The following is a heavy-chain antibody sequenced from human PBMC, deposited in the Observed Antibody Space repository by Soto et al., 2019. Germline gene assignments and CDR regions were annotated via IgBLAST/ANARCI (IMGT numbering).Heavy chain of an antibody. CDR1: GFTFSSYG. V-gene: IGHV3-33*01. D-gene: IGHD3-22*01. J-gene: IGHJ6*02. CDR3: ARATYCYDSSGYSGYGLDV. CDR2: IWYDGSKK. Sequence: SLRLSCVASGFTFSSYGMHWVRQAPGKGLEWVAVIWYDGSKKYYADSVKGRFTISRDNSENTLYVQINSLRAEDTAVYYCARATYCYDSSGYSGYGLDVWGQGTTVTVSS.